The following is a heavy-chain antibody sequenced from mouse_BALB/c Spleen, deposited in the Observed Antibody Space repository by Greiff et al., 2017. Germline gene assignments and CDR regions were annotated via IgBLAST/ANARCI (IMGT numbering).Heavy chain of an antibody. D-gene: IGHD2-14*01. V-gene: IGHV14-3*02. J-gene: IGHJ3*01. CDR2: IDPANGNT. CDR1: GFNIKDTY. CDR3: ARNYRSVFAY. Sequence: VHVKQSGAELVRSGASVKLSCTASGFNIKDTYMHWVKQRPEQGLEWIGRIDPANGNTKYDPKFQGKATITADTSSNTAYLQLSSLTSEDTAVYYCARNYRSVFAYWGQGTLVTVSA.